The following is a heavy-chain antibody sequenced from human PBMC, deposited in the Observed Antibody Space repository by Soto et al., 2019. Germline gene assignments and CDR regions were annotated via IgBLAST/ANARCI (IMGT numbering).Heavy chain of an antibody. D-gene: IGHD3-10*01. CDR3: ARVPVLLWFGELGGDAFDI. Sequence: ETLSLTCTVSGGSISSYYWSWIRQPPGKGLEWIGYIYYSGSTNYNPSLKSRVTISVDTSKNQFSLKLSSVTAADTAVYYCARVPVLLWFGELGGDAFDIWGQGTMVTVSS. CDR1: GGSISSYY. J-gene: IGHJ3*02. CDR2: IYYSGST. V-gene: IGHV4-59*01.